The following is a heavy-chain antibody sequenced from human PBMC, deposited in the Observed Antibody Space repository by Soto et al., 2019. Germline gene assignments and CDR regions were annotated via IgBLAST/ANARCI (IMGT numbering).Heavy chain of an antibody. D-gene: IGHD6-6*01. J-gene: IGHJ4*02. CDR3: AREYSSSFSLFDY. V-gene: IGHV1-69*13. CDR2: IIPIFGTA. Sequence: SVKVSCKASGGTFSSYAISWVRQAPGQGLEWMGGIIPIFGTANYARKFQGRVTITADESTSTAYMELSSLRSEDTAVYYCAREYSSSFSLFDYWGQGTLVTVSS. CDR1: GGTFSSYA.